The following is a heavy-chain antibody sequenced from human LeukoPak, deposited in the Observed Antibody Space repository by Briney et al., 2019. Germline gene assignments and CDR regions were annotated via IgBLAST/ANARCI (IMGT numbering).Heavy chain of an antibody. CDR1: GFTFSSYW. V-gene: IGHV3-7*01. D-gene: IGHD6-13*01. CDR2: IKQDGSEK. Sequence: PGGSLRLSCAASGFTFSSYWMSWVRQAPGKGLEWVANIKQDGSEKYYVDSVRGRFTISRDNAKNSLYLQMNSLRAEDTAVYYCARGGDSGWYATYYFDYWGQGTLVTVSS. CDR3: ARGGDSGWYATYYFDY. J-gene: IGHJ4*02.